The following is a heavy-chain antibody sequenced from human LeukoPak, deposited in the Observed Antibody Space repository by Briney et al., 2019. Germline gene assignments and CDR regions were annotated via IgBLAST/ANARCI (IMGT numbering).Heavy chain of an antibody. CDR2: IYYSGST. J-gene: IGHJ4*02. CDR3: ARSHSSPMVRGVVDY. CDR1: GGSISSSSYY. V-gene: IGHV4-39*07. D-gene: IGHD3-10*01. Sequence: PSETLSLTCTVSGGSISSSSYYWGWIRQPPGKGLEWIGSIYYSGSTYYNPSLKSRVTISVDTSKNQFSLKLSSVTAADTAVYYCARSHSSPMVRGVVDYWGQGTLVTVSS.